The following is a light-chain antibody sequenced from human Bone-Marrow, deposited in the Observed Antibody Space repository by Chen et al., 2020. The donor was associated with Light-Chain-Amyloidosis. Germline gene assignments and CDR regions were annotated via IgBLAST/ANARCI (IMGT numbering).Light chain of an antibody. V-gene: IGKV3-20*01. CDR2: AAS. J-gene: IGKJ1*01. CDR3: QQFLGSPWT. CDR1: QSVSSYY. Sequence: EIVLTQSPGTLSLSPGEKASPSGRDSQSVSSYYIAWYQQRRGQAPRLLIYAASKRADGIPDRFSGSGSGTDFTLTISRLEADDFAVYFCQQFLGSPWTFGQGTKVEVK.